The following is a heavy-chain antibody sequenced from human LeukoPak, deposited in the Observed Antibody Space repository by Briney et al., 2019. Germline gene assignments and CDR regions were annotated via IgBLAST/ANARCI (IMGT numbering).Heavy chain of an antibody. D-gene: IGHD3-3*01. CDR2: ISAYNGNT. CDR3: ARDYDFWSGYYTSMDV. CDR1: GYTFTSYA. V-gene: IGHV1-18*01. J-gene: IGHJ6*04. Sequence: ASVKVSCKASGYTFTSYAMNWVRQAPGQGLEWMGWISAYNGNTNYAQKLQGRVTMTTDTSTSTAYMELRSLRSDDTAVYYCARDYDFWSGYYTSMDVWGKGTTVTVSS.